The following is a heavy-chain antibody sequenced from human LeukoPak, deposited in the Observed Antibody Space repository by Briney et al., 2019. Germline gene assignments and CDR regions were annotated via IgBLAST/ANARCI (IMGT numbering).Heavy chain of an antibody. Sequence: EASVKVSCKASGYTFTGYYMHWVRQAPGQGLEWMGWINPNSGGTNYAQKFQGRVTMTRDTSISTAYMELSRLRSDDTAVYYCARDLISPDSSGYYDNWFDPWGQGTLVTVSS. D-gene: IGHD3-22*01. CDR3: ARDLISPDSSGYYDNWFDP. CDR2: INPNSGGT. CDR1: GYTFTGYY. V-gene: IGHV1-2*02. J-gene: IGHJ5*02.